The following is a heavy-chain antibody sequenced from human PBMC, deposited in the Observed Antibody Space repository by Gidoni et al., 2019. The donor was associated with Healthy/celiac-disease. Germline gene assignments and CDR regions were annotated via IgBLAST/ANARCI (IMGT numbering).Heavy chain of an antibody. CDR3: ARGGPYDSSGPFDY. J-gene: IGHJ4*02. CDR1: GFTFSSYA. CDR2: ISYDGSNK. V-gene: IGHV3-30-3*01. D-gene: IGHD3-22*01. Sequence: QVQLVESGGGVVQPGRSLRLSCAASGFTFSSYAMHWVRQAPGKGLEWVAVISYDGSNKYYADSVKGRFTISRDNSKNTLYLQMNSLRAEDTAVYYCARGGPYDSSGPFDYWGQGTLVTVSS.